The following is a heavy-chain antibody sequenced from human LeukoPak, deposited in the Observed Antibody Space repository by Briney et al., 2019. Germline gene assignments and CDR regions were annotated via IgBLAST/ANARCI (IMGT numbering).Heavy chain of an antibody. CDR1: GGSISSGDYY. D-gene: IGHD2-15*01. V-gene: IGHV4-30-4*08. J-gene: IGHJ4*02. CDR3: AGEKLLGYCSGGSCSKDY. CDR2: IYYSGST. Sequence: SQTLSLTCTVSGGSISSGDYYWSWIRQPPGKGLEWIGYIYYSGSTNYNPSLKSRVTISVDTSKNQFSLKLSSVTAADTAVYYCAGEKLLGYCSGGSCSKDYWGQGTLVTVSS.